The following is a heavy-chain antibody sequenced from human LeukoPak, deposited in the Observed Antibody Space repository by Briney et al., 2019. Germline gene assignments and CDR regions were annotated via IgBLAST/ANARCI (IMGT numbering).Heavy chain of an antibody. CDR2: INPNSGGT. CDR1: GYTFTSYG. D-gene: IGHD5-18*01. V-gene: IGHV1-2*02. CDR3: AREHSYGSWVFEF. Sequence: ASVKVSCKASGYTFTSYGISWVRQAPGQGLEWMGWINPNSGGTNYAQKFQGRVTMTRDTSISTAYMELSRLRSDDTAVYYCAREHSYGSWVFEFWGQGTLVTVSS. J-gene: IGHJ4*02.